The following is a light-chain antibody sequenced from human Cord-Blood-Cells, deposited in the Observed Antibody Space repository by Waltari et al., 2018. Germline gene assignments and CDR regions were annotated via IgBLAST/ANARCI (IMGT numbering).Light chain of an antibody. CDR1: QGISNY. CDR2: AAS. Sequence: DIQMTQSPSSLSASVGDRVTITCRASQGISNYLAWYQQKPGKVPKILIYAASTLKSGVPSRFSGSGSGTDFTLTISSLQPEDVATYYCQKYNSAPWTFGQGTKVEIK. J-gene: IGKJ1*01. CDR3: QKYNSAPWT. V-gene: IGKV1-27*01.